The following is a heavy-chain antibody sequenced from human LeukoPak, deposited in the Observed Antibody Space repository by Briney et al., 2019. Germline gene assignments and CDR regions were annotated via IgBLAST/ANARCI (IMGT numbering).Heavy chain of an antibody. D-gene: IGHD1-26*01. CDR3: ARSHGEPHSISGNWFDP. V-gene: IGHV4-34*01. Sequence: SETLSLTCAVYGGSFSGYYWSWIRQPPGKGLEWIGEINHSGSTNYNPSLKSRVTISVDTSKNQFSLKLSSVTAADTAVYYCARSHGEPHSISGNWFDPWGQGTLVTVSS. CDR1: GGSFSGYY. J-gene: IGHJ5*02. CDR2: INHSGST.